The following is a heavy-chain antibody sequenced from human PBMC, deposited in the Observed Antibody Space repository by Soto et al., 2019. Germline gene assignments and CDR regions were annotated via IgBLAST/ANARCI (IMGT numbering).Heavy chain of an antibody. Sequence: ASVKVSFKVSGYTLTELSMHWVRQAPGKGLEWMGGFDPEDGETIYAQKFQGRVTITEDTSTDTAYMELSSLRSEDTAVYYCATGPQGIAVAEYWGQGTLVTVSS. CDR3: ATGPQGIAVAEY. V-gene: IGHV1-24*01. J-gene: IGHJ4*02. CDR1: GYTLTELS. CDR2: FDPEDGET. D-gene: IGHD6-19*01.